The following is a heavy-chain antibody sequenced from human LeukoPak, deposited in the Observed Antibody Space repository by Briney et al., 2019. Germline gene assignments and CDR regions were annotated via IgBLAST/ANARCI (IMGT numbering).Heavy chain of an antibody. D-gene: IGHD2/OR15-2a*01. V-gene: IGHV3-74*01. CDR3: ASYLTSIPSGMDV. J-gene: IGHJ6*02. CDR2: ISTDGSST. Sequence: GSLRLSCAASGFTFSRYWMHWLRQAPGKGLVWVPRISTDGSSTTYADSVKGRFTISRDNGRNTLYLQMYSLRPEDTAVYYCASYLTSIPSGMDVWGQGTTVTVSS. CDR1: GFTFSRYW.